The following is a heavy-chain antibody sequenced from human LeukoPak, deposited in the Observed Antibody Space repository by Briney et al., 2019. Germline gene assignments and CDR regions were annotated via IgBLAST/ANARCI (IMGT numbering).Heavy chain of an antibody. V-gene: IGHV4-59*11. CDR2: VYYDGTT. J-gene: IGHJ2*01. D-gene: IGHD5-18*01. CDR1: GVSISGRY. CDR3: AKQREAYFEL. Sequence: SETLSLTCTVSGVSISGRYWSWIRQPAGEGKGLEWIGYVYYDGTTHYNPSLESRVTISLDTSNNQFSLNVRSVTAADTAVYYCAKQREAYFELWGRGTLVTVSS.